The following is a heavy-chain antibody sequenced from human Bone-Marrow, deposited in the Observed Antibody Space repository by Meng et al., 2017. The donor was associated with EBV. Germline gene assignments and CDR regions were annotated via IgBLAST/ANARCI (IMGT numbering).Heavy chain of an antibody. J-gene: IGHJ5*02. Sequence: LVLMDVAPGLVQPSTPISLPCTVSVCSMSSSSDYCGWIRQPPGKGLEWIGSIYYSGSTYYNPSLKSRVTISVDTSKNQFSLKLSSVTAADTAVYYCARQTTIAARPDPNWFDPWGQGTLVTASS. CDR1: VCSMSSSSDY. V-gene: IGHV4-39*01. CDR3: ARQTTIAARPDPNWFDP. CDR2: IYYSGST. D-gene: IGHD6-6*01.